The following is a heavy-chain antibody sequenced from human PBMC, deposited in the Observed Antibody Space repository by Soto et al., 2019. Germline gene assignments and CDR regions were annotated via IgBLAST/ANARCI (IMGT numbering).Heavy chain of an antibody. J-gene: IGHJ4*02. CDR1: GFPFSSYA. V-gene: IGHV3-23*01. D-gene: IGHD1-20*01. CDR3: ARGFNWNDDVDY. Sequence: GGSLKLSCAAAGFPFSSYAMIWISKAPGKGLEWVSAISGSGGSTYYADSVKGRFTISRDNSKNTLYLQMNSLRAEDTAVYYCARGFNWNDDVDYWGQGTLVTVSS. CDR2: ISGSGGST.